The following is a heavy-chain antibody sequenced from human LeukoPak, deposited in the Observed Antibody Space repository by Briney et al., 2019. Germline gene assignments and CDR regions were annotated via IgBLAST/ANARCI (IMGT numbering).Heavy chain of an antibody. CDR1: GFTVSSNY. CDR3: ARGGGDHNFDY. V-gene: IGHV3-66*01. CDR2: IYSGGST. J-gene: IGHJ4*02. Sequence: GGSLRLSCAASGFTVSSNYMSWVRQAPGKGLEWVSVIYSGGSTYYAASVKGRFTISRDNSKNALYHQMNSLRAEDTAVYYCARGGGDHNFDYWGQGTLVTVSS. D-gene: IGHD2-21*02.